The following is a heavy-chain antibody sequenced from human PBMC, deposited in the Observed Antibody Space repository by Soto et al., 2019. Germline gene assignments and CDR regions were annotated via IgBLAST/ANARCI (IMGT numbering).Heavy chain of an antibody. Sequence: EVQLLESGRGLVQPGGSLRLSCAASGFTFNNYAMTWVRQAPGKGLEWVSAISGGGDTTSYADSVKGRFTVSRDGSKNTLYLQMSSPRAEDTALYYCAKGRGGSGSLTPRVDFWGQGTLVTVSS. D-gene: IGHD3-10*01. CDR2: ISGGGDTT. CDR3: AKGRGGSGSLTPRVDF. J-gene: IGHJ4*02. CDR1: GFTFNNYA. V-gene: IGHV3-23*01.